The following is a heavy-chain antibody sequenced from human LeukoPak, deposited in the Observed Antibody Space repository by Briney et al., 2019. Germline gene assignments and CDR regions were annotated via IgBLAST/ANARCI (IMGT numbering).Heavy chain of an antibody. CDR3: TTDPHYYDSSGYFLPPLG. J-gene: IGHJ4*02. D-gene: IGHD3-22*01. V-gene: IGHV3-15*01. CDR1: GFTFSNAW. Sequence: PGGSLRLSCAASGFTFSNAWMSWVRQAPGKGLEWVGRIKSKTDGATTDYAAPVKGRFTISRDDSKNTLYLQINSLKTEDTAVYYCTTDPHYYDSSGYFLPPLGWGQGTLVTVSS. CDR2: IKSKTDGATT.